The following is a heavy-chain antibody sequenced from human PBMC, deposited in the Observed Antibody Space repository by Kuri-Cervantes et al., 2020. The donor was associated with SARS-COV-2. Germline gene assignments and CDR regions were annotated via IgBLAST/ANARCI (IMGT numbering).Heavy chain of an antibody. D-gene: IGHD2-2*01. CDR1: GFTFSSYA. CDR2: ISYDGSNK. Sequence: GGSLRLSCAASGFTFSSYAMHWVRQAPGKGLEWVAVISYDGSNKYYADSVKGRFTISRDNSKNTLYLQMNSLRAEDTAVYYCARDFPEYQLPFDTHADYWGQGTLVTVSS. V-gene: IGHV3-30-3*01. J-gene: IGHJ4*02. CDR3: ARDFPEYQLPFDTHADY.